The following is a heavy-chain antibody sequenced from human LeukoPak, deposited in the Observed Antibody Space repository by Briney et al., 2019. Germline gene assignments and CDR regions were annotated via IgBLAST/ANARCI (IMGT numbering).Heavy chain of an antibody. CDR3: ARYTFRAVDI. J-gene: IGHJ3*02. Sequence: GGSLRLSCAASGLTVSSNYMTWVRQAPGKGLEWVSNIYAGGDTHYADSVRGRFTTSRDNSNNTLYLQMNSLRAEDTAVYYCARYTFRAVDIWGQGTMVTVSS. D-gene: IGHD3-16*01. CDR1: GLTVSSNY. V-gene: IGHV3-53*01. CDR2: IYAGGDT.